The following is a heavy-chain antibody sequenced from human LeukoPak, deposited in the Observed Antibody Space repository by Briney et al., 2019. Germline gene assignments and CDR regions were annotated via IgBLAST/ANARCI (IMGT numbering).Heavy chain of an antibody. CDR2: ISGSGGST. D-gene: IGHD3-22*01. J-gene: IGHJ4*02. Sequence: GGSLRLSCAASGFTFSSYAMSWVRQAPGKGLEWVSAISGSGGSTYYADSVKGRFTISRDNAKNSLYLQMNSLRAEDTAVYYCASYHYYDSSGYYPNGPFDYWGQGTLVTVSS. CDR1: GFTFSSYA. CDR3: ASYHYYDSSGYYPNGPFDY. V-gene: IGHV3-23*01.